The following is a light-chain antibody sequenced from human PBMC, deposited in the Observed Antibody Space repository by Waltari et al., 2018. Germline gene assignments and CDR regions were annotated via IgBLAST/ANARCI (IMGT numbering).Light chain of an antibody. Sequence: DIQMTQSPSYLSASVGDRVVITCRASQSISSYLNWYQQETGKAPKLLIYKAANLQSGVPSRFSGSGSGTDFTLTIISLQPEDFATYYCQQSYSSPYTFGQGTKVEIK. CDR2: KAA. CDR3: QQSYSSPYT. J-gene: IGKJ2*01. V-gene: IGKV1-39*01. CDR1: QSISSY.